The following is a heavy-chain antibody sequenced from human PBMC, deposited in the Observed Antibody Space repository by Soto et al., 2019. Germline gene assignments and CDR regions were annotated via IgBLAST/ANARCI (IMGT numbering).Heavy chain of an antibody. CDR1: GFTFSSYA. J-gene: IGHJ3*02. CDR2: ISYDGSNK. V-gene: IGHV3-30-3*01. D-gene: IGHD2-15*01. Sequence: AGGSLRLSCAASGFTFSSYAMHWVRQAPGKGLEWVAVISYDGSNKYYADSVKGRFTISRDNSKNTLYLQMNSLRAEDTAVYYCARELKSCSGGSCWSYAFDIWGQGTMVTVSS. CDR3: ARELKSCSGGSCWSYAFDI.